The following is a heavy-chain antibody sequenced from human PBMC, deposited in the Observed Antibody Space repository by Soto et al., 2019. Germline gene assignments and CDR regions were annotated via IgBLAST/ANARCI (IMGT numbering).Heavy chain of an antibody. CDR2: IWNDGTYK. Sequence: PGGSLRLSCAASGFTFSDYGMHWVRQAPGKGLEWVAVIWNDGTYKYYVDSVKGRFTISRDDSENTVYLQMNSLRAEDTAVYYCASVGSDYDNSGYYLPWGPGTLVTVSS. D-gene: IGHD3-22*01. J-gene: IGHJ5*02. CDR1: GFTFSDYG. CDR3: ASVGSDYDNSGYYLP. V-gene: IGHV3-33*01.